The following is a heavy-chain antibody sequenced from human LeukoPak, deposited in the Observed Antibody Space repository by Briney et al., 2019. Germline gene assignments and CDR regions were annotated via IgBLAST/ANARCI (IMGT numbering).Heavy chain of an antibody. CDR2: IYYSGST. D-gene: IGHD3-22*01. Sequence: PSETLSLTCTVSGGSVSSGSYYWSWIRQPPGKGLEWIRYIYYSGSTNYNPSLKSRVTISVDTSKNQFSLKLSSVTAADTAVYYCARDRSDDSSGYSPYYFDYWGQGTLVTVSS. J-gene: IGHJ4*02. CDR1: GGSVSSGSYY. V-gene: IGHV4-61*01. CDR3: ARDRSDDSSGYSPYYFDY.